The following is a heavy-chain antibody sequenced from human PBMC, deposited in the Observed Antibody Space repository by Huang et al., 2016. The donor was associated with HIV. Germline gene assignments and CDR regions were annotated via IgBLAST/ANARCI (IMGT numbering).Heavy chain of an antibody. D-gene: IGHD6-13*01. V-gene: IGHV4-34*01. CDR2: INGYGYS. CDR3: ARASWYEPRSWYFGL. CDR1: GGSVSGHY. J-gene: IGHJ2*01. Sequence: QVQLQQWGAGLLKPSETLSLTCAVYGGSVSGHYWSWIRQLPGKGLDWIAAINGYGYSNYNPSLKSRVTISVHTSRNQFSLKLNSVTAADAAVYYCARASWYEPRSWYFGLWGRGTLVTVSS.